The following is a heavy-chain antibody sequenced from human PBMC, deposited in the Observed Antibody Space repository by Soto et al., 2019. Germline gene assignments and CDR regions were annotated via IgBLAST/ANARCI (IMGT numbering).Heavy chain of an antibody. CDR2: IDPSDSYT. CDR1: GYSFTSYW. V-gene: IGHV5-10-1*01. Sequence: GESLKISCKGSGYSFTSYWISWVRQMPGKGLEWMGRIDPSDSYTNYSPSFQGHVTISADKSISTAYLQWSSLKASDTAMYYCALNPMDTAMGYGMDVWGQGTTVTVS. CDR3: ALNPMDTAMGYGMDV. D-gene: IGHD5-18*01. J-gene: IGHJ6*02.